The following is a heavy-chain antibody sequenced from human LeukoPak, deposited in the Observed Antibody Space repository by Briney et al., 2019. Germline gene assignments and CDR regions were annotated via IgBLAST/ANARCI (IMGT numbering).Heavy chain of an antibody. CDR3: AKDHGTTLGAFDY. CDR1: GFTFSSYG. Sequence: GGSLRLSCAASGFTFSSYGMHWVRQAPGKGLEGVAVISYDGSNKYYADSVKGRFTISRDNSKNTLYLQMNSLRAEDTAVYYCAKDHGTTLGAFDYWGQGTLVTVSS. D-gene: IGHD1-1*01. CDR2: ISYDGSNK. V-gene: IGHV3-30*18. J-gene: IGHJ4*02.